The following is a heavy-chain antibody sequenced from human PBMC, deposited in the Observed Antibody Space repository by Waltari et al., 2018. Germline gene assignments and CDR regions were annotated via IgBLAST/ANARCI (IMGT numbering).Heavy chain of an antibody. CDR2: ISGSGVST. D-gene: IGHD5-12*01. Sequence: EVQLLESGGGLVQPGGSLTLSCAASRFIFSNYAMMWVRLAPGKGLEWGSVISGSGVSTYYAESVKCRFTISRDNSKNTLYLQMNSLRAEDTAKYYCAIGRGNGLYIIDGFDILGQGTMVTVSS. V-gene: IGHV3-23*01. J-gene: IGHJ3*02. CDR3: AIGRGNGLYIIDGFDI. CDR1: RFIFSNYA.